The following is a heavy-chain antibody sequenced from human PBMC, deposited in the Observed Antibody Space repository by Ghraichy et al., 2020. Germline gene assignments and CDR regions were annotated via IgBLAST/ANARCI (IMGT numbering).Heavy chain of an antibody. CDR2: ISGSGGSI. CDR1: GFTFSSYE. D-gene: IGHD3-3*01. J-gene: IGHJ6*03. Sequence: GGSLRLSCAASGFTFSSYEMSWVRQDPGKGLEWVSGISGSGGSIYYADSVKGRFTISRDNSKTSLYLQMNSLRAEDTAVYYCANSESVTIFGGNFDYNMDVWGKGTTVTVSS. CDR3: ANSESVTIFGGNFDYNMDV. V-gene: IGHV3-23*01.